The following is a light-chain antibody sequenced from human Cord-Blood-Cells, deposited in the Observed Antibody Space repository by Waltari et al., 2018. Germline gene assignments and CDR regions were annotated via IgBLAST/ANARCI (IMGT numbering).Light chain of an antibody. Sequence: QSALTQPASVSGSPGQSITISCTGTSSDVGGDNYVSWYQQHPGKAPKLRIYDVSHRASGVSNLFAGSKPGSTACLTISGLQAADEADYYCSSDTRSSTWVFGGGTKLTVL. CDR3: SSDTRSSTWV. CDR2: DVS. CDR1: SSDVGGDNY. V-gene: IGLV2-14*01. J-gene: IGLJ3*02.